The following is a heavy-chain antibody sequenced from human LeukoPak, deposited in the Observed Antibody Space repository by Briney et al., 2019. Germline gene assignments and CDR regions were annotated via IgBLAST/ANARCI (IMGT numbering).Heavy chain of an antibody. J-gene: IGHJ4*02. CDR1: GYTFTSYD. V-gene: IGHV1-18*01. Sequence: ASVTVSCKASGYTFTSYDISWVRQAPGQGLEWMGWISAYNGNTNFAHKLQGRVTMTIDTSTNTAYMELRSLRSDDTAVYYCVVVVVAEDYWGQGTLVTVSS. CDR2: ISAYNGNT. CDR3: VVVVVAEDY. D-gene: IGHD2-15*01.